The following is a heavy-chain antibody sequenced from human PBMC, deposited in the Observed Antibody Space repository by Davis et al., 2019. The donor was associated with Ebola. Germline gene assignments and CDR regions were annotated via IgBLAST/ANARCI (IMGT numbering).Heavy chain of an antibody. J-gene: IGHJ6*02. CDR2: IYYSGST. V-gene: IGHV4-59*12. CDR3: PAAIDYYGMDV. Sequence: MPSETLSLTCAVYGGSFSSYYWSWIRQPPGKGLEWIGYIYYSGSTNYNPSLKSRVTISVDTSKNQFSLKLSSVTAADTALEVVPAAIDYYGMDVWGQGTTVTVSS. D-gene: IGHD2-2*01. CDR1: GGSFSSYY.